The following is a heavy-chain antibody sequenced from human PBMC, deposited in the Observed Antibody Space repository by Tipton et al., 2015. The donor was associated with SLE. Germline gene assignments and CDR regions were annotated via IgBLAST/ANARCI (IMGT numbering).Heavy chain of an antibody. CDR2: IRSKTYGGTV. V-gene: IGHV3-49*04. CDR3: AKGQYQILDYFDY. J-gene: IGHJ4*02. D-gene: IGHD2-2*01. Sequence: SLRLSCTVSGFTFSDEAMSWVRQAPGKGLEWVGAIRSKTYGGTVAYAASVKGRFTISRDNSKNSLYLQMNSLRTEDTALYYCAKGQYQILDYFDYWGQGTLVTVSS. CDR1: GFTFSDEA.